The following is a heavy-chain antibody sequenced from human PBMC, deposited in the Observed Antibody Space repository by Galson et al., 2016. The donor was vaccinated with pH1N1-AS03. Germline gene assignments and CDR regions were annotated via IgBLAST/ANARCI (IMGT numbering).Heavy chain of an antibody. V-gene: IGHV4-59*01. J-gene: IGHJ4*02. Sequence: ETLSLTCTISGGSITTNYWIWIRQPPGKGLQWIGYISYSEFTNCNPSLRSRVTISIDTSKNQFSLKMRSVAAADTALYFCARLSDVWSGYPSFDSWGQGILVTVSS. CDR2: ISYSEFT. CDR1: GGSITTNY. D-gene: IGHD3-3*01. CDR3: ARLSDVWSGYPSFDS.